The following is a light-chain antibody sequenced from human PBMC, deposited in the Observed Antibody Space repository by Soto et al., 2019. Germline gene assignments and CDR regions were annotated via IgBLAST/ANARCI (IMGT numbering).Light chain of an antibody. J-gene: IGKJ4*01. CDR3: QTYNSARVT. CDR1: QGIGNS. CDR2: AAS. Sequence: DIQMTQSPSSLSASVGDRVTITCRASQGIGNSLAWYQQNAGKSPKLLIYAASNLQSGVPSRFSGSGSGTDFSLTISSLQPEDVATYYCQTYNSARVTFGGGTKVEIK. V-gene: IGKV1-27*01.